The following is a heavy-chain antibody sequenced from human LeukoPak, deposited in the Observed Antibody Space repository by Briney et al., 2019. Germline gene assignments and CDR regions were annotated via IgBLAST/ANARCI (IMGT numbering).Heavy chain of an antibody. J-gene: IGHJ4*02. V-gene: IGHV3-48*02. CDR2: ISSSSSIK. Sequence: GGSLRLSCAASGFTISSFSMNWVRQAPGKGLEWVSYISSSSSIKHYADSVKGRFTISRDNAENSLYLQMNSLRDEDTGVYYCARDLISGDYTFDYWGQGTLVTVSS. CDR1: GFTISSFS. D-gene: IGHD4-11*01. CDR3: ARDLISGDYTFDY.